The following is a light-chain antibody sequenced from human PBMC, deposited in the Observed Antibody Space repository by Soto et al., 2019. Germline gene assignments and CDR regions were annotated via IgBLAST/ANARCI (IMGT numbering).Light chain of an antibody. CDR2: EGS. CDR1: SSDVGSYNL. CDR3: CSYAGSSTFRL. J-gene: IGLJ2*01. V-gene: IGLV2-23*03. Sequence: QSALTQPASVSGSPGQSITISCTGTSSDVGSYNLVSWYQQHPGKAPKLMIYEGSKRPSGVSNRFSGSKSGNTASLTISGLQAEDEADYYCCSYAGSSTFRLFGGGTKVTVL.